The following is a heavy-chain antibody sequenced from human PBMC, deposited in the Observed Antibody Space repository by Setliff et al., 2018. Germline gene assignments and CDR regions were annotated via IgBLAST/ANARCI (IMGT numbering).Heavy chain of an antibody. CDR3: ARGGRDNGDYVYIQH. CDR2: IYTRGST. CDR1: GGSINEANYY. Sequence: SETLSLTCTVSGGSINEANYYWSWIRQPAGKGLEWIGHIYTRGSTNYNPSLRSRVSISVDTSKNHFSLKLTSVTAADTAIYYCARGGRDNGDYVYIQHWGQGTLVTVSS. J-gene: IGHJ1*01. V-gene: IGHV4-61*09. D-gene: IGHD4-17*01.